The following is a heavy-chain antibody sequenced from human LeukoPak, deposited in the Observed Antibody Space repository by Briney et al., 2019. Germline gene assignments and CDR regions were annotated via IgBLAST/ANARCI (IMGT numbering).Heavy chain of an antibody. Sequence: PSETLSLTCTVSGGSISDYYWSWLRQPPGKGLEWIGYIYNSVNTNYNPSLKSRVTISVDTSKNQFSLRLNSVTAADTAVYYCARDHRASFGPLPGYWGQGTLVTVSS. CDR2: IYNSVNT. D-gene: IGHD3-10*01. J-gene: IGHJ4*02. V-gene: IGHV4-59*01. CDR3: ARDHRASFGPLPGY. CDR1: GGSISDYY.